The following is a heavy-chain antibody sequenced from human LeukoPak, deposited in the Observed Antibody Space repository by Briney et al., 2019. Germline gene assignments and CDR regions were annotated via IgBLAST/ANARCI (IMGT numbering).Heavy chain of an antibody. V-gene: IGHV4-59*08. CDR3: AMLGYGQKKIDY. D-gene: IGHD5-12*01. J-gene: IGHJ4*02. CDR2: IYYSGST. CDR1: GGSISSYY. Sequence: PSETLSLTCTVSGGSISSYYWSWIRQPPGKGLEWIGYIYYSGSTNYSPSLKSRVTISVDTSKNQFSLKLSSVTAADTAVYYCAMLGYGQKKIDYWGQGTLVTVSS.